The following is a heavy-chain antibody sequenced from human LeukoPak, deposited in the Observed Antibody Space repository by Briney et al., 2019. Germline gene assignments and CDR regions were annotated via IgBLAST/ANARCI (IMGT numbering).Heavy chain of an antibody. CDR3: ARLRGLDWFDP. J-gene: IGHJ5*02. Sequence: PGGSLRLSCEASGFSVSSSYMSWVRQAPGKGLEWLAVIYSGGTTYYADSVKGRFTVSRHDYKNTVYLQMNSLRAEDTAVYYCARLRGLDWFDPWGQGTLVTVSS. CDR1: GFSVSSSY. CDR2: IYSGGTT. V-gene: IGHV3-53*04.